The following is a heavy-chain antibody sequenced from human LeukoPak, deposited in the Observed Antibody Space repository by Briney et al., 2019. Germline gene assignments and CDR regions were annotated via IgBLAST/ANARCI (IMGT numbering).Heavy chain of an antibody. D-gene: IGHD3-10*01. CDR2: ISSSSSTI. Sequence: GGSLRLSCAASGFTFSSYSMNWVRQAPGKGLEWVSYISSSSSTIYYADSVKGRFTISRDNAKNSLYLQMNSLRAEDTAVYYCARARGVIIHYYYYGMDVWGQGTTVTVSS. CDR3: ARARGVIIHYYYYGMDV. J-gene: IGHJ6*02. V-gene: IGHV3-48*04. CDR1: GFTFSSYS.